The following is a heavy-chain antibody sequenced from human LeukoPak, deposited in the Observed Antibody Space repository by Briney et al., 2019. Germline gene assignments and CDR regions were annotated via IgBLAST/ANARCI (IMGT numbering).Heavy chain of an antibody. Sequence: SETLSLTCTVSGGSISSYYWSWIRQPAGKGLEWIGRIYTSGSTNYNPSLKSRVTMSVDTSKNQFSLKLSSVTAADTAVYYCAREGPYYYDSSGYFDYWGQGTLVTVSS. CDR3: AREGPYYYDSSGYFDY. J-gene: IGHJ4*02. CDR1: GGSISSYY. CDR2: IYTSGST. V-gene: IGHV4-4*07. D-gene: IGHD3-22*01.